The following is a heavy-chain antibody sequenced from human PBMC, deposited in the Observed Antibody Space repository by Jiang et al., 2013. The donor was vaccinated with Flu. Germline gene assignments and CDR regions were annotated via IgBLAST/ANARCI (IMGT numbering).Heavy chain of an antibody. D-gene: IGHD2-2*01. CDR2: ISITSEYI. J-gene: IGHJ3*02. CDR3: ANTCDAYAFEI. CDR1: GFILSRYS. Sequence: VQLLESGGGLVKPGGSLRLSCAASGFILSRYSMNWVRQAPGKGLEWVSSISITSEYIYYADSVKGRFTISRDNAKNSLFLQMDSLGAEDTAVYYCANTCDAYAFEIWGRGTMVTVSS. V-gene: IGHV3-21*06.